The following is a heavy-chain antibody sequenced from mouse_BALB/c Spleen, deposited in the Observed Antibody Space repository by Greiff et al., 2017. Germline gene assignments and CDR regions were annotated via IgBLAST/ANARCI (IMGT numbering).Heavy chain of an antibody. V-gene: IGHV5-9-4*01. CDR3: AMGRGAMDY. CDR2: ISSGGSYT. CDR1: GFTFSSYA. J-gene: IGHJ4*01. Sequence: EVKVVESGGGLVKPGGSLKLSCAASGFTFSSYAMSWVRQSPEKRLEWVAEISSGGSYTYYPDTVTGRFTISRDNAKNTLYLVMSSLRSEDTAMYYCAMGRGAMDYWGQGTSVTVSS.